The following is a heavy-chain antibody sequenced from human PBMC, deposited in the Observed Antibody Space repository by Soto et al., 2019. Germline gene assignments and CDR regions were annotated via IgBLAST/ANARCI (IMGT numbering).Heavy chain of an antibody. J-gene: IGHJ4*02. CDR2: ISSSSSYI. D-gene: IGHD5-18*01. V-gene: IGHV3-21*01. CDR3: ARDQPGYSYGYGLGY. Sequence: EVQLVESGGGLVKPGGSLRLSCAASGFTFSSYSMNWVRQAPGKGLEWVSSISSSSSYIYYADSVKGRFTISRDNAKNSLYLQMKSLRAEDTAVYYCARDQPGYSYGYGLGYWGQGTLVTVSS. CDR1: GFTFSSYS.